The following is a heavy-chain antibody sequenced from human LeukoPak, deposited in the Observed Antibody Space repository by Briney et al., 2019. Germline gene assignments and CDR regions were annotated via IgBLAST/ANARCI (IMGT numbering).Heavy chain of an antibody. CDR2: ISPDGKTT. D-gene: IGHD1-26*01. Sequence: GGSLRLSCAASGFTFSKNWLHWVRQAPGKGLVWVSRISPDGKTTSYADSVKGRFTISRDNAKNSLYLQMNSLRAEDTAVYYCARVGVGATKGMYYFDYWGQGTLVTVSS. CDR3: ARVGVGATKGMYYFDY. CDR1: GFTFSKNW. V-gene: IGHV3-74*01. J-gene: IGHJ4*02.